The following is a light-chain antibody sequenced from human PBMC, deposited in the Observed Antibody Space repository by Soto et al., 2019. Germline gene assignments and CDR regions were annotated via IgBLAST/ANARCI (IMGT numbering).Light chain of an antibody. V-gene: IGLV2-8*01. J-gene: IGLJ1*01. CDR1: SSEVGGYNY. CDR2: EVN. CDR3: SSYAGSSNV. Sequence: QSALTQPPSASGSLGLSVAISCTGTSSEVGGYNYVSWYQQHPGKAPKLMIYEVNKRPSGVPDRFSGSKSGNTASLTVSGLQAEDEADYYCSSYAGSSNVFGTGTNLTVL.